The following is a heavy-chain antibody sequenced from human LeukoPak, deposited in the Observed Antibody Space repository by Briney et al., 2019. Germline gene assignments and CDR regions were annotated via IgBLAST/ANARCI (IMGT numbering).Heavy chain of an antibody. CDR3: AKTRAYTAMALDY. CDR2: ISGSGGDP. CDR1: GFTFTTYA. D-gene: IGHD5-18*01. V-gene: IGHV3-23*01. Sequence: PGGSLRLSCAASGFTFTTYAMTWVRQAPGKGLEWVSAISGSGGDPYYVDSVKGRFTISRDNSRNTLYLQMNSLRADDTAVYYCAKTRAYTAMALDYWGQGTLVTVSS. J-gene: IGHJ4*02.